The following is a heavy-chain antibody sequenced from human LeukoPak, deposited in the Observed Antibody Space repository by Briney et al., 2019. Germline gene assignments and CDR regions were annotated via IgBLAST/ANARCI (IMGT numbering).Heavy chain of an antibody. D-gene: IGHD3-3*01. V-gene: IGHV1-8*01. CDR1: GYTFTSYD. J-gene: IGHJ6*03. CDR3: ARGPTVLRFLEWLLSDYYMDV. CDR2: MNPNSGNT. Sequence: GASVKVSCKASGYTFTSYDINWVRQATGQGLEWMGWMNPNSGNTGYAQKFQGRVTRTRNTHISTAYMELSSLRSEDTAVYYGARGPTVLRFLEWLLSDYYMDVWGKATTVTVSS.